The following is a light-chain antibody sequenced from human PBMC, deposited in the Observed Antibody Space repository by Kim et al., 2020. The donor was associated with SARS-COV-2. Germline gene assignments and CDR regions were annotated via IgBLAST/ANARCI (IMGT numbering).Light chain of an antibody. CDR1: SLRSYY. Sequence: SSELTQDPAVSVALGQTVRITCQGDSLRSYYASWYQQKPGQAPVLVIYGKNNRPSGIPDRFSGSSSGNTASLTITGAQAEGEADYYCNSRDSSGNHPFGT. CDR3: NSRDSSGNHP. V-gene: IGLV3-19*01. CDR2: GKN. J-gene: IGLJ1*01.